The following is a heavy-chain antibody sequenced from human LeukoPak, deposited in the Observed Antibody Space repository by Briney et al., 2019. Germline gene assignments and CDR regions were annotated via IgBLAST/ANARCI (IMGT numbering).Heavy chain of an antibody. J-gene: IGHJ4*02. CDR2: IYSGGST. Sequence: SGGSLRLSCAASGFTVSSNYMSWVRQAPGKGLEWVSVIYSGGSTYYADSVKGRFTISRDNAKNTLYLQMNSLRAEDTAVYYCARGPAVAVYLYYFDYWGQGTLVTVSS. CDR3: ARGPAVAVYLYYFDY. CDR1: GFTVSSNY. V-gene: IGHV3-53*01. D-gene: IGHD2-15*01.